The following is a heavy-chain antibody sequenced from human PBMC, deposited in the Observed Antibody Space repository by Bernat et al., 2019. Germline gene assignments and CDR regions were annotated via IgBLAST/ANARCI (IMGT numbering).Heavy chain of an antibody. CDR1: GFTFSSYG. V-gene: IGHV3-33*01. Sequence: QVQLVESGGGVVQPGRSLRLPCAASGFTFSSYGMHWVRQAPGKGLEWVAVIWYDGSNKYYADSVKGRFTISRDNSKNTLYLQMNSLRAEDTAVYYCAREYCTGGVCSSFDYWGQGTLVTVSS. J-gene: IGHJ4*02. D-gene: IGHD2-8*02. CDR2: IWYDGSNK. CDR3: AREYCTGGVCSSFDY.